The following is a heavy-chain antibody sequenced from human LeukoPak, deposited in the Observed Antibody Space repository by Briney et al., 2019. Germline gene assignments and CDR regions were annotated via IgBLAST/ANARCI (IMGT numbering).Heavy chain of an antibody. CDR3: ARDYDFWSGYYTDYYGMDV. CDR2: IYYSGST. Sequence: SETLSLTCTVSGGSISSSSYYWGWIRQPPGKGLEWIGSIYYSGSTYYNPSLKSRVTISVDTSKNQFSLKLSSVTAADTAVYYCARDYDFWSGYYTDYYGMDVWGQGTTVTVSS. V-gene: IGHV4-39*01. CDR1: GGSISSSSYY. D-gene: IGHD3-3*01. J-gene: IGHJ6*02.